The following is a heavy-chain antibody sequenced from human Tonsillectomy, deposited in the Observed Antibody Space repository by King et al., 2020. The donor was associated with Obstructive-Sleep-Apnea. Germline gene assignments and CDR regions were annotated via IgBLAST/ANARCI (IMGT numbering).Heavy chain of an antibody. CDR2: INTGDGDT. D-gene: IGHD3/OR15-3a*01. J-gene: IGHJ6*02. CDR3: ARGDEDWVAAGVLYYHHMDV. Sequence: QLVQSGAEVKKAGASVKVSCKASGYSFTTYAMHWVRQAPGQRPEWMGWINTGDGDTKYSQKFQGRVTITRATSARTAYMELSSLRFEDTAVYYCARGDEDWVAAGVLYYHHMDVWGQGTTVTVSS. V-gene: IGHV1-3*04. CDR1: GYSFTTYA.